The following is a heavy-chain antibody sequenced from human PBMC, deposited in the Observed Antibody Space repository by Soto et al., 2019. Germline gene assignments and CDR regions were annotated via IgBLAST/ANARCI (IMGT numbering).Heavy chain of an antibody. CDR1: GVTFSNVW. CDR2: VKSGGAT. D-gene: IGHD3-22*01. CDR3: TTRVITTNDY. V-gene: IGHV3-15*07. J-gene: IGHJ4*02. Sequence: PGGSLRLSCAASGVTFSNVWMNWVRQAPGKGPEWVGRVKSGGATDYAAPVKGRFTISRDDSKIMVFLQMDSLKAEDTALYYCTTRVITTNDYWGQGTLGTVAS.